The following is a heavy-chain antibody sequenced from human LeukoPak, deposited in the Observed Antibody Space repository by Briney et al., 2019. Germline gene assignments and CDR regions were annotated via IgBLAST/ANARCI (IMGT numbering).Heavy chain of an antibody. D-gene: IGHD2-21*02. V-gene: IGHV3-7*03. CDR3: ARDTSPYCGDDCYFDAFDL. J-gene: IGHJ3*01. CDR2: INQDGRKE. CDR1: EFSFGRYW. Sequence: GGSLRLSCVASEFSFGRYWMTWVRQAPGEGLEWVANINQDGRKEHYVDSVKGRFNISRDNAKNFLYLQMNSLRAEDTAVYFCARDTSPYCGDDCYFDAFDLWGQGTMVTVSS.